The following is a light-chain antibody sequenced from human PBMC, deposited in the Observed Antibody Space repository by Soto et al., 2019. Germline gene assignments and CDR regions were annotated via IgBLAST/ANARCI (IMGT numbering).Light chain of an antibody. V-gene: IGKV3-20*01. CDR1: QTVSRNY. J-gene: IGKJ1*01. CDR2: GAS. CDR3: QQYGSLPRT. Sequence: EMVMTQAPATLSVSPGERATLSCSSSQTVSRNYLAWYQQKPGQAPRLLIYGASSRATGIPDRFSGSGSGTDFTLTISRLEPEDFAVYYCQQYGSLPRTFGQGTKVDI.